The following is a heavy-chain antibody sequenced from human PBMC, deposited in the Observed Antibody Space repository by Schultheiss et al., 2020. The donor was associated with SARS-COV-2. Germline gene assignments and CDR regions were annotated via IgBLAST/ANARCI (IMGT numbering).Heavy chain of an antibody. D-gene: IGHD1-26*01. CDR3: GGGTSGSYSYYYYYGMDV. Sequence: GGSLRLSCAASGFTFSSYGMHWVRQAPGKGLEWVAVISYDGSNKYYADSVKGRFTISRDNSKNTLYLQMNSLRAEDTAVYYCGGGTSGSYSYYYYYGMDVWGQGTTVTVSS. CDR2: ISYDGSNK. CDR1: GFTFSSYG. V-gene: IGHV3-30*19. J-gene: IGHJ6*02.